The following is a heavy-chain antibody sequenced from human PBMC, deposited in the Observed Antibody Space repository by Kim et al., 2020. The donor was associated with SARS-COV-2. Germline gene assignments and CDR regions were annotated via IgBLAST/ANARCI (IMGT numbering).Heavy chain of an antibody. CDR3: ARDSHPEITFFGGILSRYYGMDV. V-gene: IGHV4-31*03. J-gene: IGHJ6*02. CDR1: GGSISSGVYY. CDR2: IYYSGST. Sequence: SETLSLTCTVSGGSISSGVYYWSWIRQHPGKGLEWIGYIYYSGSTYYNPSLKSRVTISVDTSKNQFSLKLSSVTAADTAVYYCARDSHPEITFFGGILSRYYGMDVWGQGTTVTVSS. D-gene: IGHD3-3*01.